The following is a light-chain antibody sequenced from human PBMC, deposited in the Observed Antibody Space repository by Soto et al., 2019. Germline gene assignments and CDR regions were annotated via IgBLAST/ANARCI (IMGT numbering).Light chain of an antibody. CDR1: QSVTTN. V-gene: IGKV3-15*01. CDR3: QRYNNWPLT. CDR2: GAS. J-gene: IGKJ5*01. Sequence: ERVMTQSPVTLSVSPGERATLSCRASQSVTTNLAWYQQKPGQAPRLLIYGASTRATGTPARFSGSGSGTEFTLTISSLQSEAFAVYYGQRYNNWPLTCGQGTRLEIK.